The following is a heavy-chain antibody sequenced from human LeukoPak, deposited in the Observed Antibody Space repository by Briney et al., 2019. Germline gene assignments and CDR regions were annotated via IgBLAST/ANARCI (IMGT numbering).Heavy chain of an antibody. CDR3: ARDGVEMATYYYYAMDV. CDR2: INPSGGST. J-gene: IGHJ6*02. Sequence: ASVKVSCKASGYTFTSYYMHWVRQAPGQGLEWMGIINPSGGSTSYAQKFQDRVTMTTDTSTSTAYMELRSLRSDDTAVYYCARDGVEMATYYYYAMDVWGQGTTVTVSS. CDR1: GYTFTSYY. D-gene: IGHD5-24*01. V-gene: IGHV1-46*01.